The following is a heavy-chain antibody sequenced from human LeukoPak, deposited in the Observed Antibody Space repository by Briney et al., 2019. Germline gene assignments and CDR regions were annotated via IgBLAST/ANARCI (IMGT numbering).Heavy chain of an antibody. V-gene: IGHV3-23*01. J-gene: IGHJ6*02. CDR2: ISGGGDST. CDR3: ARGGGLDV. D-gene: IGHD3-16*01. Sequence: GGSLRLSCAASGFTFSSYAMSWVRQAPGKGLEWVSAISGGGDSTYYGDSVKGRFTISRDNAKNSLYLQMSNLRAEDTAVYFCARGGGLDVWGQGATVTVSS. CDR1: GFTFSSYA.